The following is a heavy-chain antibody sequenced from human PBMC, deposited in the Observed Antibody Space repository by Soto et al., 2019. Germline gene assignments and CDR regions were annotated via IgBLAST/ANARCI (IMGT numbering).Heavy chain of an antibody. CDR1: GGTFSSYA. V-gene: IGHV1-69*01. Sequence: QVQLVQSGAEVKKPGSSVKVACRAAGGTFSSYAISWVRQAPGQGLEWMGGFIPMFNRPHSARKFQGRGTITADQSTSTAYIDLSSLRSEDTAVYYCARGQFHHVSNYYYALDVWGQGTTVTVSS. CDR3: ARGQFHHVSNYYYALDV. J-gene: IGHJ6*02. CDR2: FIPMFNRP.